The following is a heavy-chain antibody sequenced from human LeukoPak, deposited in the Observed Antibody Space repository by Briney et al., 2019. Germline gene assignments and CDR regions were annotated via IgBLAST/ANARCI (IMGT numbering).Heavy chain of an antibody. CDR3: ARRPGGYWYFDL. Sequence: PSETLSLTCTVSGGSITTYYWSWIRQPPGKGLEYIGYIYYSGNTSYNPSLKSRVTISVDTSKNQFSLKLSSVTAADTAVYYCARRPGGYWYFDLWGRGTLVTVSS. J-gene: IGHJ2*01. D-gene: IGHD3-16*01. CDR2: IYYSGNT. V-gene: IGHV4-59*08. CDR1: GGSITTYY.